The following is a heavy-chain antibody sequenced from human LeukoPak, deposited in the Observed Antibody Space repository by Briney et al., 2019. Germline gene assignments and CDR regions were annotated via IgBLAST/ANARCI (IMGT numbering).Heavy chain of an antibody. J-gene: IGHJ4*02. CDR3: TTRGGSFSIFDY. CDR2: IKSKTDGGTT. CDR1: EFTFSDAW. D-gene: IGHD1-26*01. V-gene: IGHV3-15*01. Sequence: PGGSLRLSCAASEFTFSDAWMSWVRQAPGKGLERVGRIKSKTDGGTTDYAAPVKGRFTISRDDSKNTLYLQMNSLKTEGTAVYYCTTRGGSFSIFDYWGQGTLVTVSS.